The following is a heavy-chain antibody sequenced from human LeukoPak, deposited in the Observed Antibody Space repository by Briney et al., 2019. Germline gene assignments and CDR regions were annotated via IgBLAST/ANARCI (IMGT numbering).Heavy chain of an antibody. D-gene: IGHD6-13*01. CDR3: ARGPGQRLVRYFDY. Sequence: SETLSLTCAVYGGSFSGYYWSWIRQPPGKGLEWIGEINHSGSTNYNPSLKSRVTISVDTSKNQFSLKLSSVTAADTAVYYCARGPGQRLVRYFDYWGQGTLVTVSS. J-gene: IGHJ4*02. CDR2: INHSGST. V-gene: IGHV4-34*01. CDR1: GGSFSGYY.